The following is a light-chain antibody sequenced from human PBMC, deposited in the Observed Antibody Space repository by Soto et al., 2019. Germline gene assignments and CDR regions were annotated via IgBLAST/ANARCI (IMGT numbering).Light chain of an antibody. Sequence: DIQMTQSPPFFSAFVGDRVSMTCRASQGVNRWLAWYQQKPGKAPRLLIYATSTLQSGVPSRFSGSGSGADFTLTISSLQPEDFATYFCQQSISFPLTFGGGTKVEIK. J-gene: IGKJ4*01. CDR2: ATS. V-gene: IGKV1-12*01. CDR3: QQSISFPLT. CDR1: QGVNRW.